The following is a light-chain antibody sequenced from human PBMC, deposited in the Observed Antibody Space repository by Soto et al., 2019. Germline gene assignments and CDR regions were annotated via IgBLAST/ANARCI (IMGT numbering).Light chain of an antibody. CDR2: ATS. J-gene: IGKJ5*01. CDR1: RNVSIY. Sequence: EIPLTQSPSSLAASVGDRLTLTCRASRNVSIYLNWYQHKPGKGPTLLIHATSNLQIGVPSRFSGSGAGTEFTLTISSLEPEDFGTYYCQQSYKMPCFGQGTRLAIK. V-gene: IGKV1-39*01. CDR3: QQSYKMPC.